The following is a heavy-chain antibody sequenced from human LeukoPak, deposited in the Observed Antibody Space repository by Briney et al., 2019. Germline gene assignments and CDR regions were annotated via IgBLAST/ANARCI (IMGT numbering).Heavy chain of an antibody. CDR3: AREATGITGTRSAFDI. CDR2: INPNSGGT. D-gene: IGHD1-7*01. J-gene: IGHJ3*02. V-gene: IGHV1-2*02. CDR1: GYTFTGYY. Sequence: ASVKVSCKASGYTFTGYYMHWVRQAPGQGLEWMGWINPNSGGTNYALKFQGRVTMTRDTSISTAYMELSRLRSDDTAVYYCAREATGITGTRSAFDIWGQGTMVTVSS.